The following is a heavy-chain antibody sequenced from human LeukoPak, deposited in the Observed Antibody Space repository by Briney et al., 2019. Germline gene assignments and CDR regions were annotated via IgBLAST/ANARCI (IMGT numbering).Heavy chain of an antibody. Sequence: ASVKVSCKSSGYTFTTYGITWVRQAPGQGLGWMGWISAYNGNTNYAQKLQGRVTMTTDTSTSTAYIELRSLRSDDTAVYYCARGENSYYDSSGYQDYWGQGTLVTVSS. CDR2: ISAYNGNT. D-gene: IGHD3-22*01. V-gene: IGHV1-18*01. J-gene: IGHJ4*02. CDR3: ARGENSYYDSSGYQDY. CDR1: GYTFTTYG.